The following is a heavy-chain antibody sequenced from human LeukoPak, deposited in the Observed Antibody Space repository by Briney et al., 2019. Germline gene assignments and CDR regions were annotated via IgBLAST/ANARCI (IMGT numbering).Heavy chain of an antibody. Sequence: HPGGSLRLSCAASGFNVRSNYMNWVRQAPGKGLEWVSVIYSGGSTYYADSVKGRFTISRDNSKNTLYLQMNSLRPEDTAVYYCARVRGAIITLFDHWGQGTLVTVSS. J-gene: IGHJ4*02. CDR2: IYSGGST. CDR1: GFNVRSNY. CDR3: ARVRGAIITLFDH. V-gene: IGHV3-66*01. D-gene: IGHD3-10*01.